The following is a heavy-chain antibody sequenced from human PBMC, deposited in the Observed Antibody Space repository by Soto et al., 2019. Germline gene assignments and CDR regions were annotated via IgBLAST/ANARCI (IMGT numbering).Heavy chain of an antibody. Sequence: PSETLSLTCAVYGGSFIGYYWSWIRQPPGKGLEWIGEINHSGSTNYNPSLKSRVTISVDTSKNQFSLKLSSVTAADTAVYYCARGRYYDFWSGPRSSGGWFDPWGQGTLVTVSS. D-gene: IGHD3-3*01. CDR1: GGSFIGYY. CDR3: ARGRYYDFWSGPRSSGGWFDP. V-gene: IGHV4-34*01. CDR2: INHSGST. J-gene: IGHJ5*02.